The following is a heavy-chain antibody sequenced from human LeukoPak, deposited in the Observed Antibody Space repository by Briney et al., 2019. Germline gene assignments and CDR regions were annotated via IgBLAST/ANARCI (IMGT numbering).Heavy chain of an antibody. J-gene: IGHJ4*02. Sequence: GGSLRLSCAASGFTVSSNYMSWVRQAPGKGLEWVSGIRNSGSYTYYADSVKGRFTISRDNSKNTLYLQMNSLRAEDTAVYYCAKHRVFAYRSTFDYWGQGTLVTVSS. D-gene: IGHD4-11*01. CDR3: AKHRVFAYRSTFDY. CDR2: IRNSGSYT. V-gene: IGHV3-53*01. CDR1: GFTVSSNY.